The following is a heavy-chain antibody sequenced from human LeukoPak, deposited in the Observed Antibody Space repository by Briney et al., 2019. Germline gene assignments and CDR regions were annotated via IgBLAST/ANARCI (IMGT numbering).Heavy chain of an antibody. J-gene: IGHJ6*02. V-gene: IGHV4-59*01. CDR3: ARDRTVTYGMDV. D-gene: IGHD4-17*01. CDR1: GGSISSYY. Sequence: SETLSLTCTGSGGSISSYYWSWIRQPPGKGLEWIGYIYYSGSTNYNPSLKSRVTISVDTSKNQFSLKLSSVTAADTAVYYCARDRTVTYGMDVWGQGTTVTISS. CDR2: IYYSGST.